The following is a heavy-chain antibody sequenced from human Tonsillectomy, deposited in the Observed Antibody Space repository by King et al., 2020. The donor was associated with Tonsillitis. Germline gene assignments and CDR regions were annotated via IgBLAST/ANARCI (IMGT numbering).Heavy chain of an antibody. Sequence: VQLVEAGGGLVQPGGSLRLSCAASGFTFSSYAMSWVRQAPGKGLEWVSAISGSGGSTNYADSVKGRFTISRDNYKNTLYLQMNSLRAEDTAVNYCASKRRDIVVVPAAIDYWGQGPLVTVSS. CDR2: ISGSGGST. CDR1: GFTFSSYA. D-gene: IGHD2-2*01. CDR3: ASKRRDIVVVPAAIDY. J-gene: IGHJ4*02. V-gene: IGHV3-23*04.